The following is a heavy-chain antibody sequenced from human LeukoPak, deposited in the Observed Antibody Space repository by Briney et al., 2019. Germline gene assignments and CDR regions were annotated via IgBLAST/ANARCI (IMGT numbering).Heavy chain of an antibody. V-gene: IGHV3-23*01. CDR3: AKDLEWFGELFLFDY. CDR2: ISGSGGST. D-gene: IGHD3-10*01. CDR1: GFTFSSYA. Sequence: HPGGSLRLSCAASGFTFSSYAMSWVRQAPGKGLEWVSAISGSGGSTYYADSVKGRFTISRDNSKNTLYLQMNSLRAEDTAVYYCAKDLEWFGELFLFDYWGQGTLVTVSS. J-gene: IGHJ4*02.